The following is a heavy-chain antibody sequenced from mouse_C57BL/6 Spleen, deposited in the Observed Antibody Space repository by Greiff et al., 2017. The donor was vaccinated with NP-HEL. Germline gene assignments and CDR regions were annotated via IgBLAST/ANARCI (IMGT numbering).Heavy chain of an antibody. Sequence: VQLQQSGAELVKPGASVKISCKASGYAFSSYWMNWVKQRPGKGLEWIGQIYPGDGDTNYNGKFKGKATLTADKSSSTAYLQLSSLTSEDSAVYFCARVYCSSYYYAMDYWGQGTSVTVSS. J-gene: IGHJ4*01. CDR1: GYAFSSYW. V-gene: IGHV1-80*01. CDR2: IYPGDGDT. D-gene: IGHD1-1*01. CDR3: ARVYCSSYYYAMDY.